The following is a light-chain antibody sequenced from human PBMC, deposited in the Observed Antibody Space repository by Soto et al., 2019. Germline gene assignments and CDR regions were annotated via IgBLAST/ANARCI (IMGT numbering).Light chain of an antibody. CDR3: QAWGTGIAV. Sequence: QLVLTQSASASASLGASVKLTCTLSSAYSGNAIAWLQQQPEKGPRYLMRVTNDGSHSKGDGIPARFSGSSSGAERYLSISNLQSEDEAEYYCQAWGTGIAVFGGGTQLTAL. V-gene: IGLV4-69*02. J-gene: IGLJ7*02. CDR2: VTNDGSH. CDR1: SAYSGNA.